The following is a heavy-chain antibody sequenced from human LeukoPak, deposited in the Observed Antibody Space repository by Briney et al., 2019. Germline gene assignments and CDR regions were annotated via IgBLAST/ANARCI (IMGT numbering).Heavy chain of an antibody. CDR1: GFTFGDYA. CDR3: TRDFESGQYGVVVSDAFDI. D-gene: IGHD3-22*01. CDR2: IRSKAYGGTT. J-gene: IGHJ3*02. V-gene: IGHV3-49*04. Sequence: GGSLRLSCTASGFTFGDYAMSWVRQAPGKELEWVGFIRSKAYGGTTEYAASVKGRFTISRDDSKSIAYLQMNSLKTEDTAVYYCTRDFESGQYGVVVSDAFDIWGQGTMVTVSS.